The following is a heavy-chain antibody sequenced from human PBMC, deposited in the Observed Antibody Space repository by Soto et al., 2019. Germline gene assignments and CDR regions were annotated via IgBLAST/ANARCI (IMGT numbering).Heavy chain of an antibody. J-gene: IGHJ6*02. Sequence: ETLSLTCAVYGGSFSGYYWSWIRQPPGKGLEWIGEINHSGSTNCNPSLKSRVTISVDTSKNQFSLKLSSVTAADTAVYYCARLPFSSYYGMDVWGQGTTVTVSS. CDR2: INHSGST. V-gene: IGHV4-34*01. D-gene: IGHD2-2*01. CDR1: GGSFSGYY. CDR3: ARLPFSSYYGMDV.